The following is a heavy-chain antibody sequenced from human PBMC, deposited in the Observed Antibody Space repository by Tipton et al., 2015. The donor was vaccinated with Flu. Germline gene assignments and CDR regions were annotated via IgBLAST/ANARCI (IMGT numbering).Heavy chain of an antibody. CDR1: GGSFSGYY. Sequence: TLSLTCAIYGGSFSGYYWSWIRQPPGKGLEWIGKIYYNGHIYYNPSLKSRVTISVDTSKDRFSLNLSSVTAADTAVYYCARACGSGGNRWFDPWGQGALITVSS. D-gene: IGHD2-15*01. CDR3: ARACGSGGNRWFDP. V-gene: IGHV4-34*01. CDR2: IYYNGHI. J-gene: IGHJ5*02.